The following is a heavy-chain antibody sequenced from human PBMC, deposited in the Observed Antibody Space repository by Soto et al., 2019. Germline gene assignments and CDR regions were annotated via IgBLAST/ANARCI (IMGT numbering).Heavy chain of an antibody. CDR3: ARDYGDRLYFDL. CDR1: GYTFTSYA. V-gene: IGHV1-3*01. J-gene: IGHJ2*01. D-gene: IGHD4-17*01. CDR2: INAGNGNT. Sequence: QDQLVQSGAEVKKPGASVKVSCKASGYTFTSYAMHWVRQAPGQRLEWMGWINAGNGNTKYSQKFQGRVTITRDTSASTADMELSSLRSEDTAVYYCARDYGDRLYFDLWGRGTLVTVSS.